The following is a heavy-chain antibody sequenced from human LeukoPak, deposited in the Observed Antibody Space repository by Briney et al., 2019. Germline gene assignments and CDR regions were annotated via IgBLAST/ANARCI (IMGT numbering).Heavy chain of an antibody. Sequence: PSETLSLTCTVSGGSISSYYWSWIRQPPGKGLEWIGYIYYSGSTIYNPSLKSRVTISVDTSKSQFSLKLSSVTGADTGVYYCARDYGDFFDYWGQGTLVTVSS. D-gene: IGHD4-17*01. J-gene: IGHJ4*02. CDR1: GGSISSYY. V-gene: IGHV4-59*01. CDR3: ARDYGDFFDY. CDR2: IYYSGST.